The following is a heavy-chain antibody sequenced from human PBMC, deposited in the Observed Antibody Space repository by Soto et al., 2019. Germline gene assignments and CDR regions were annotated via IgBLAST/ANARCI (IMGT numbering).Heavy chain of an antibody. CDR3: AKNGGGGIAARGFDY. V-gene: IGHV3-23*01. D-gene: IGHD6-6*01. CDR2: ISGSGGST. Sequence: GGSLRLSCAASGFTFSSYAMTWVRQAPGKGLEWVSAISGSGGSTYYADSVKGRLTISRDNSKNTLYLQMNSLRAEDTAVYYCAKNGGGGIAARGFDYWGQGTLVTVSS. J-gene: IGHJ4*02. CDR1: GFTFSSYA.